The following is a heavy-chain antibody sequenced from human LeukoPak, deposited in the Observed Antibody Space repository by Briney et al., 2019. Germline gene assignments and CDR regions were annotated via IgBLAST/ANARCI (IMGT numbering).Heavy chain of an antibody. CDR3: AKDGSGGSGSYYRYYYYYMDV. CDR2: ISASGGST. D-gene: IGHD3-10*01. J-gene: IGHJ6*03. V-gene: IGHV3-23*01. CDR1: GFTFNSNG. Sequence: GGSLRLSCAASGFTFNSNGMSWVRQAPGKGLEWVSVISASGGSTYYADSVKGRFTISRDNSKNTLYLQMNSLRAEDTAVYYCAKDGSGGSGSYYRYYYYYMDVWGKGTTVTVSS.